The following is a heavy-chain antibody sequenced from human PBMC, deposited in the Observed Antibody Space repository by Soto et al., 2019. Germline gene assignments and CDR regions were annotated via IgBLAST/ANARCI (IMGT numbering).Heavy chain of an antibody. Sequence: QVQLQQWGAGLLKPSGTLSLTCGVSGGSLSDYYWSWIRQPPGKGLEWIGEINHSGSTNLNPPLKSPASISVDMSKNQCSLTLSSVTAADTALYYCARPPIKYCSSISCSPDYNYYMDVWGTGTAVTVSS. CDR2: INHSGST. D-gene: IGHD2-2*01. CDR3: ARPPIKYCSSISCSPDYNYYMDV. CDR1: GGSLSDYY. J-gene: IGHJ6*03. V-gene: IGHV4-34*04.